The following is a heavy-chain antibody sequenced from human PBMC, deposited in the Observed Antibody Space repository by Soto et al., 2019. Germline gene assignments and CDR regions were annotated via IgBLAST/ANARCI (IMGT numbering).Heavy chain of an antibody. CDR3: ASERDWLLAFDY. CDR2: TWHDGGNK. D-gene: IGHD3-9*01. J-gene: IGHJ4*02. CDR1: GFSFSTYG. V-gene: IGHV3-33*01. Sequence: QVQLVESGGGVVQSGRSLRLSCAASGFSFSTYGMHWVRQAPGKGLEWVAMTWHDGGNKYYADSVKGRFTISRDNSKNTLYVQMNSLRAEDTAVYYCASERDWLLAFDYWGQATLGTVSS.